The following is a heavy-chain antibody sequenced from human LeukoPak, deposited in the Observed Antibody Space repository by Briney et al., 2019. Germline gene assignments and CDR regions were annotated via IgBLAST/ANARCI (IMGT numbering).Heavy chain of an antibody. D-gene: IGHD3-22*01. J-gene: IGHJ4*02. V-gene: IGHV4-34*01. CDR3: AGKPRLYYYDSSGQLDY. CDR2: INHSGST. CDR1: GGSYSGYY. Sequence: SETLSLTFAVYGGSYSGYYWSWIRQPPGKGREWIGKINHSGSTNYNPSLKSRVTISVDTSKNQFSLKLSSVTAADTAVYYCAGKPRLYYYDSSGQLDYWGQGTLVTVSS.